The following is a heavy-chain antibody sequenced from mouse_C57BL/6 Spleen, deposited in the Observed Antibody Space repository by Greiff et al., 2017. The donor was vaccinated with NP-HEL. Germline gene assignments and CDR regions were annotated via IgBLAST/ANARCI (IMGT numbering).Heavy chain of an antibody. CDR1: GYTFTSYW. CDR3: ARGGDYYGSSYGY. Sequence: QVQLQQPGAELVKPGASVKLSCKASGYTFTSYWMQWVKQRPGQGLEWIGEIDPSDSYTNYNQKFKGKATLTVDTSSSTAYMQLSSLTSEDSAVYYCARGGDYYGSSYGYWGQGTTLTVSS. D-gene: IGHD1-1*01. J-gene: IGHJ2*01. CDR2: IDPSDSYT. V-gene: IGHV1-50*01.